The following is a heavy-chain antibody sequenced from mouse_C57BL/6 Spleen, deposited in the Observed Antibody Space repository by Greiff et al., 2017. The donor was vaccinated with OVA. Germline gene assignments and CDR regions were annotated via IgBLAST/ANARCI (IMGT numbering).Heavy chain of an antibody. D-gene: IGHD3-2*02. CDR2: IHPSDSDT. CDR1: GYTFTSYW. V-gene: IGHV1-74*01. CDR3: ASLDSSGDRLFDY. J-gene: IGHJ2*01. Sequence: QVQLQQSGAELVKPGASVKVSCKASGYTFTSYWMHWVKQRPGQGLEWIGRIHPSDSDTNYNQKFKGKATLTVDKSSSTAYMQLSSLTSEDSAVYDCASLDSSGDRLFDYWGQGTTLTVSS.